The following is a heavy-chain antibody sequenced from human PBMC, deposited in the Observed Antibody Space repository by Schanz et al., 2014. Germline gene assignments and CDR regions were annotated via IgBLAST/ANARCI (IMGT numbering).Heavy chain of an antibody. CDR3: ARERGYCSGGSCLAFDY. V-gene: IGHV3-30-3*01. CDR2: ISYDGRNK. Sequence: QVQLVESGGGVVQPGRSLRLSCAASGFTFSSYAMHWVRQAPGKGLEWVAVISYDGRNKYYAGSVKGRFTISRDNSKNTLYLQMSTLRAEHAAVYYCARERGYCSGGSCLAFDYGGHGTLVTVSS. J-gene: IGHJ4*01. CDR1: GFTFSSYA. D-gene: IGHD2-15*01.